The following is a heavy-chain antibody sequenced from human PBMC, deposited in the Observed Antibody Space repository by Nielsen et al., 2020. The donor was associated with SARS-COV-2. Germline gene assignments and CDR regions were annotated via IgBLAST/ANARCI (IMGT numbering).Heavy chain of an antibody. J-gene: IGHJ6*03. Sequence: GESLKISCAASGFTFSSYAMHWVRQAPGKGLEWVAVISYDGSNKYYADSVKGRFTISRDNSKNTLYLQMNSLRAEDTAVYHCAREGYSSSWTRYYYYMDVWGKGTTVTVSS. V-gene: IGHV3-30-3*01. CDR1: GFTFSSYA. CDR2: ISYDGSNK. D-gene: IGHD6-13*01. CDR3: AREGYSSSWTRYYYYMDV.